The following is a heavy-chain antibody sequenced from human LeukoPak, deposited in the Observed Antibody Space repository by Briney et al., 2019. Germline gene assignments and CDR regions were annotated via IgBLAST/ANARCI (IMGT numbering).Heavy chain of an antibody. D-gene: IGHD3-22*01. CDR1: GGSIRTGLFY. CDR2: IYPSGST. V-gene: IGHV4-61*02. Sequence: SETLSLTCSVSGGSIRTGLFYWNWIRQPAGKGLEWIGRIYPSGSTNYNPSLKSRVTMSVDTSKNQFSLKLSSVTAADTAVYYCAREPLYYDSSKDAFDIWGQGTMVTVSS. CDR3: AREPLYYDSSKDAFDI. J-gene: IGHJ3*02.